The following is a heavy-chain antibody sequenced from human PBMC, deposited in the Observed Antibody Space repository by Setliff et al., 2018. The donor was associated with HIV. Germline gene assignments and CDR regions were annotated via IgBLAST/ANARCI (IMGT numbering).Heavy chain of an antibody. J-gene: IGHJ2*01. CDR1: GGSFSAYY. V-gene: IGHV4-34*01. D-gene: IGHD6-19*01. Sequence: PSETLSLTCAVYGGSFSAYYWSWVRQPPGKGLELIGEIHHSGSTNYNPSLKSRVTISVDKSKNQFSLKLTSVTAADTAVYYCARGLSSGWYGYWYFDLWGRGTLVTVSS. CDR3: ARGLSSGWYGYWYFDL. CDR2: IHHSGST.